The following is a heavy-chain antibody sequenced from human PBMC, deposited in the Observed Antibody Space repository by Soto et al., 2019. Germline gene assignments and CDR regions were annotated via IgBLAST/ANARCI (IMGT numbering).Heavy chain of an antibody. D-gene: IGHD3-10*01. CDR3: ARDDPGITMVRGVIPYYYYGMDV. J-gene: IGHJ6*02. CDR2: IIPIFGTA. CDR1: GGTFSSYA. V-gene: IGHV1-69*13. Sequence: SVKVSCKASGGTFSSYAISWVRQPPGQGLEWMGGIIPIFGTANYAQKFQGRVTITADESTSTAYMELSSLRSEDTAVYYCARDDPGITMVRGVIPYYYYGMDVWG.